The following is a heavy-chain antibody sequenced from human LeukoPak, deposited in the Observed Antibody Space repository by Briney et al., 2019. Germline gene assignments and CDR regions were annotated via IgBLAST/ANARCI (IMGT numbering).Heavy chain of an antibody. D-gene: IGHD1-26*01. V-gene: IGHV3-21*04. CDR3: AKDRGYSGSYREDYFDY. Sequence: GSLRLSCAASGFTFSSYGMHWVRQAPGKGLEWVSSISSSSSYIYYADSVKGRFTISRDNAKNSLYLQMNSLRTEDTALYYCAKDRGYSGSYREDYFDYWGQGTLVTVSS. CDR2: ISSSSSYI. CDR1: GFTFSSYG. J-gene: IGHJ4*02.